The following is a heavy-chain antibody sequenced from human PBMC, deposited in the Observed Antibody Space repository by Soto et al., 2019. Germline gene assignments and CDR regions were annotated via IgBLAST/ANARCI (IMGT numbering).Heavy chain of an antibody. CDR3: ARDSEIYSSSANWFDP. D-gene: IGHD6-6*01. CDR2: ISSSSSTI. V-gene: IGHV3-48*02. J-gene: IGHJ5*02. CDR1: GFTFSSYS. Sequence: GGSLRLSCAASGFTFSSYSMNWVRQAPGKGLEWVSYISSSSSTIYYADSVKGRFTISRDNAKNSLYLQMNSLRDEDTAVYYCARDSEIYSSSANWFDPWGQGTLVTVSS.